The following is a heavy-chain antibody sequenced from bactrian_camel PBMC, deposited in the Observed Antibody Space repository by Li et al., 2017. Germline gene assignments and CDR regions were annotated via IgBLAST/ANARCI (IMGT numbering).Heavy chain of an antibody. CDR2: VYTPRGST. CDR3: AARRGACGAEWWLFGY. V-gene: IGHV3S54*01. Sequence: QLVESGGGSVQDGGSLRLSCVASKRTYNTMAWFRQAPGQQREGVAAVYTPRGSTYYAKSVEGRFTISQDSAKNTVYLQMDSLKPEDTAMYYCAARRGACGAEWWLFGYRGQGTQVTVS. J-gene: IGHJ6*01. CDR1: KRTYNT. D-gene: IGHD7*01.